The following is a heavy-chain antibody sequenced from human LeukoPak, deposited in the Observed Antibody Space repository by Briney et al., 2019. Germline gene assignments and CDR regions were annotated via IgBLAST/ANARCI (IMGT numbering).Heavy chain of an antibody. CDR1: GGSISSSSYY. J-gene: IGHJ6*02. CDR3: ARGLRRPVYPDYYGMDV. Sequence: SETLSLTCTVSGGSISSSSYYWGWIRQPPGKGLEWIGSIYYSGSTNYNPSLKSRVTISVDTSKNQFSLKLSSVTAADTAVYYCARGLRRPVYPDYYGMDVWGQGTTVTVSS. CDR2: IYYSGST. V-gene: IGHV4-39*07. D-gene: IGHD1-14*01.